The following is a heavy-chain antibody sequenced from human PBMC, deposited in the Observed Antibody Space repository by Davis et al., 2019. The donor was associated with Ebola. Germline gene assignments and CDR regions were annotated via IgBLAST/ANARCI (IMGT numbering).Heavy chain of an antibody. Sequence: GESLKISCAASGFTFSDYYMSWIRQAPGKGLEWVSYISSSGSTIYYADSVKGRFTISRDNAKNSLYLQMNSLRAEDTAVYYCARDPGDYLYYFDYWGQGTLVTVSS. CDR2: ISSSGSTI. D-gene: IGHD4-17*01. V-gene: IGHV3-11*01. CDR1: GFTFSDYY. CDR3: ARDPGDYLYYFDY. J-gene: IGHJ4*02.